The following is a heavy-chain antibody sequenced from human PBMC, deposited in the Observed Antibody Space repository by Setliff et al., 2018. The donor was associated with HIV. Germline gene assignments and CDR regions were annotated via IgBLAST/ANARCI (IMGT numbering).Heavy chain of an antibody. D-gene: IGHD3-10*01. CDR3: ARTSGSDRLNWFDP. CDR2: IYYSGFT. CDR1: GGSISTYF. J-gene: IGHJ5*02. Sequence: SETLSLTCTVSGGSISTYFWSWIRQPPGKGLEWIGYIYYSGFTTYNPSLKGPVTISVDTSKNQFSLRLRSVTAADTAVYYCARTSGSDRLNWFDPWGQGTLVTVSS. V-gene: IGHV4-59*01.